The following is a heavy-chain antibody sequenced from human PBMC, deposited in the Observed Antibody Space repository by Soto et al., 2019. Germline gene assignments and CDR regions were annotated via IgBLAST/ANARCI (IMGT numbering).Heavy chain of an antibody. CDR1: GLPKYW. CDR2: IKQDGSEK. V-gene: IGHV3-7*01. CDR3: ARGGGWLIED. J-gene: IGHJ4*02. D-gene: IGHD3-16*01. Sequence: DVQLVESGGGLVQPGGSLRLSCEDSGLPKYWMTWVRQAPGKGLEWVANIKQDGSEKEYVDAVKGRFTISRDNAKKSLYLQMNSLKVEDTAVYYCARGGGWLIEDWGQGILVTVSS.